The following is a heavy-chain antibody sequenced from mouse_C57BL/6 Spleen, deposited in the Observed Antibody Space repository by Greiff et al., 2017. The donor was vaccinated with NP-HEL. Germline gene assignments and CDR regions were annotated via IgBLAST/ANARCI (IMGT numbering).Heavy chain of an antibody. CDR3: ARTPYYGSPYYFDY. CDR1: GFTFSDYG. Sequence: EVKLVESGGGLVKPGGSLKLSCAASGFTFSDYGTHWVRQAPEKGLEWVAYISSGSSTIYYADTVKGRFTISTDNAKTTLFLQMTSLRSEDTAMYYCARTPYYGSPYYFDYWGQGTTLTVSS. J-gene: IGHJ2*01. V-gene: IGHV5-17*01. CDR2: ISSGSSTI. D-gene: IGHD1-1*01.